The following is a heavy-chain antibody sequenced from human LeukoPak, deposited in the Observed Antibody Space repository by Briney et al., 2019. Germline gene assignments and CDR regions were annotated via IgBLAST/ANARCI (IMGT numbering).Heavy chain of an antibody. CDR2: IKQDGSEK. J-gene: IGHJ4*02. Sequence: SGGSLGLSCAASGFTFSSYWMSWVRQAPGKGLEWVANIKQDGSEKYYVDSVKGRFTISRDNAKNSLYLQMNSLRAEDTAVYYCAREGYCSGGSCYWVYYFDYWGQGTLVTVSS. D-gene: IGHD2-15*01. V-gene: IGHV3-7*04. CDR1: GFTFSSYW. CDR3: AREGYCSGGSCYWVYYFDY.